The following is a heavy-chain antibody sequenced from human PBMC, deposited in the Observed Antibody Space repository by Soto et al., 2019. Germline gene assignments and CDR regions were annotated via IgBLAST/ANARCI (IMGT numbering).Heavy chain of an antibody. CDR3: ARVRDGYNYDY. J-gene: IGHJ4*02. D-gene: IGHD5-12*01. Sequence: QVQLVQSGAEVKKPGASVKVSCKASGYTFTSYGISWVRHAPGQGLECMGWISAYNGNTNYAQKLQGRGTMTTDTATSTAYMELRSLRSDDTDVYYCARVRDGYNYDYWGQGTLVTVSS. V-gene: IGHV1-18*01. CDR1: GYTFTSYG. CDR2: ISAYNGNT.